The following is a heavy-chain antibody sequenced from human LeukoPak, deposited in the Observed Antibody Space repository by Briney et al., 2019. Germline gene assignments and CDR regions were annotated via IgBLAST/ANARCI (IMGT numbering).Heavy chain of an antibody. D-gene: IGHD2-21*02. CDR2: FSGSGGGS. J-gene: IGHJ4*02. CDR3: AKPAYCGGDCPTFYLDY. Sequence: GGALRLSCAASGVTLRFYAMGLVRQAPGQGLGWGGSFSGSGGGSYYADSVEGRFTISRGNSQNTLYQQINSLRAEHTAVYYRAKPAYCGGDCPTFYLDYRGQGAQATVSS. CDR1: GVTLRFYA. V-gene: IGHV3-23*01.